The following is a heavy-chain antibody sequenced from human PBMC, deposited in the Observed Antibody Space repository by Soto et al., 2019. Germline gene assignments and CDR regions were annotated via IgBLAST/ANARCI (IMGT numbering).Heavy chain of an antibody. CDR2: TSGSGSTI. CDR1: GFSLSGYE. V-gene: IGHV3-48*03. Sequence: EEILVESGGGLVQPGGSLRVSCAASGFSLSGYEMNWVRQAPVRGLEWVACTSGSGSTIYYAESVEGRFTISRDDASYLLTLQMNSLRGEDTAAYYCTRDGVAISEYGRTYNGMDVWGQGATVTVSS. D-gene: IGHD3-3*01. CDR3: TRDGVAISEYGRTYNGMDV. J-gene: IGHJ6*02.